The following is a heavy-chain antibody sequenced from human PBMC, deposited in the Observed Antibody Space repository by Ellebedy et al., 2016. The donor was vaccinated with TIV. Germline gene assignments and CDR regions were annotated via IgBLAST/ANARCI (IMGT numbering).Heavy chain of an antibody. Sequence: GESLKISCAASGFIFSNSGMNWVRQAPGKGLEWVAFIRFDGNNAYYADSAKGRFIISRDNSKNTLYLQMNSLRAEDTAVYYCARPRVRSSYYHGMDVWGQGTLVTVSS. CDR2: IRFDGNNA. V-gene: IGHV3-30*02. J-gene: IGHJ4*02. D-gene: IGHD3-16*01. CDR1: GFIFSNSG. CDR3: ARPRVRSSYYHGMDV.